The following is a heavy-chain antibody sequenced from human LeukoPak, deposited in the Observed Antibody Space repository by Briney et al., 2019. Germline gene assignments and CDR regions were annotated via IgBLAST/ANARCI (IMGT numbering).Heavy chain of an antibody. Sequence: SGTLSLTCTVSGVSISNYFWSWIRQPPGKGLEWIGYIYYSGSTNYNPSLKSRVTISVDTSKNQFSLKLTSVTAADTAVYYCARRPSQLPLDSFDIWGQGTMVTVSS. CDR2: IYYSGST. J-gene: IGHJ3*02. V-gene: IGHV4-59*01. CDR3: ARRPSQLPLDSFDI. CDR1: GVSISNYF. D-gene: IGHD3-10*01.